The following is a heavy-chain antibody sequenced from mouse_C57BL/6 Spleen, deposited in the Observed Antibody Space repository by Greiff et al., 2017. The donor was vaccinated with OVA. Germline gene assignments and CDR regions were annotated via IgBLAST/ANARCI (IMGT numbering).Heavy chain of an antibody. D-gene: IGHD1-1*01. CDR1: GYTFTSYW. J-gene: IGHJ1*03. V-gene: IGHV1-64*01. CDR2: IHPNSGST. CDR3: ARGYYGSSHWYFDV. Sequence: QVQLQQPGAELVKPGASVKLSCKASGYTFTSYWMHWVKQRPGQGLEWIGMIHPNSGSTNYNEKFKSKATLTVDNSSSTAYMQLSSLTSEDSAVYYCARGYYGSSHWYFDVWGTGTTVTVSS.